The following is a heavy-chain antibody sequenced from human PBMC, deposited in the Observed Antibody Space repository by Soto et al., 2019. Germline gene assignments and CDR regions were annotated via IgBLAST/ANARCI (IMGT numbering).Heavy chain of an antibody. CDR1: GFSFSSSA. CDR2: ISGSANNA. CDR3: AKGGFDFWSGPNYGMDV. D-gene: IGHD3-3*01. Sequence: PVGSLRLSCAASGFSFSSSAMSWVRQAPGKGLDWVSAISGSANNAYYADAVKGRFSMSRDNSKNTLYLQMNSLSAEDTAIYYCAKGGFDFWSGPNYGMDVWGQGTTVTVSS. J-gene: IGHJ6*02. V-gene: IGHV3-23*01.